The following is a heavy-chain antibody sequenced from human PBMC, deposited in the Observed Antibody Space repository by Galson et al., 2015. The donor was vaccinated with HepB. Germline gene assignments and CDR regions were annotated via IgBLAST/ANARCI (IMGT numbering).Heavy chain of an antibody. CDR3: AKGGGNCGGDCYSDAFDI. Sequence: SLRLSCAASGFTFSSYAMSWVRQAPGKGLEWVSAISGSGGSTYYADSVKGRFTISRDNSKNTLYLQMNSLRAEDTAVYYCAKGGGNCGGDCYSDAFDIWGQGTMVTVSS. V-gene: IGHV3-23*01. D-gene: IGHD2-21*01. J-gene: IGHJ3*02. CDR2: ISGSGGST. CDR1: GFTFSSYA.